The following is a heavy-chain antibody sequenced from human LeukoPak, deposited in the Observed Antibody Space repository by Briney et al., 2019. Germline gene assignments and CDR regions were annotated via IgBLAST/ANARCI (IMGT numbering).Heavy chain of an antibody. CDR3: AKARSTVTTLKYYSYGMDV. Sequence: GGSLRLSCAASGFTFSSYAMSWVRQAPGKGLEWVSAISGSGGSTYYADSVKGRFTISRDNSKNTLYLQMNSLRAEDTAVYYCAKARSTVTTLKYYSYGMDVWGQGTTVTVSS. CDR1: GFTFSSYA. CDR2: ISGSGGST. J-gene: IGHJ6*02. V-gene: IGHV3-23*01. D-gene: IGHD4-17*01.